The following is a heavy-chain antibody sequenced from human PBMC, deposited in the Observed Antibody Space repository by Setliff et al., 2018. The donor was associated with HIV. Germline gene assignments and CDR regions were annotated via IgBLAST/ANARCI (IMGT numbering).Heavy chain of an antibody. J-gene: IGHJ4*02. CDR1: GFAFDNYC. Sequence: PGGSLRLSCAASGFAFDNYCMTWVRQAPGKGLEWVSAIGGSTGSTYYADSVKGRFTISRDNAKNSLYLQMNSLRAEDTAVYYCASVLRYYGSGSYPFGYWGQGTLVTVSS. V-gene: IGHV3-23*01. CDR2: IGGSTGST. CDR3: ASVLRYYGSGSYPFGY. D-gene: IGHD3-10*01.